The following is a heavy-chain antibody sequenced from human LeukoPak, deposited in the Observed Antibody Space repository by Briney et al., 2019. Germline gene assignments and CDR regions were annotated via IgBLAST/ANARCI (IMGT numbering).Heavy chain of an antibody. CDR2: IYFSGST. V-gene: IGHV4-39*02. J-gene: IGHJ3*02. Sequence: PSETLSLTCTVSGGSISSSSYYWGWIRQPPGKGLEWIGSIYFSGSTYYNPSLKSRVTISEDTSKNQFSLKLSSVTAADTAVYYCATEGYCSSTSCYYALDIWGQGTMVTVSS. D-gene: IGHD2-2*01. CDR3: ATEGYCSSTSCYYALDI. CDR1: GGSISSSSYY.